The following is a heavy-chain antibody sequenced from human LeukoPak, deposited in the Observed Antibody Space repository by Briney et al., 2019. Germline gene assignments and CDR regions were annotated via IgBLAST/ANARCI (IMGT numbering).Heavy chain of an antibody. V-gene: IGHV4-61*08. CDR1: GGSISSGDYY. Sequence: SETLSLTCTVSGGSISSGDYYWSWIRQPPGKGLEWIGYIYYSGSTNYNPSLKSRVTISVDTSKNQFSLKLSSVTAADTAVYYCARASSGSYPKPNWFDPWGQGTLVTVSS. D-gene: IGHD3-10*01. CDR2: IYYSGST. J-gene: IGHJ5*02. CDR3: ARASSGSYPKPNWFDP.